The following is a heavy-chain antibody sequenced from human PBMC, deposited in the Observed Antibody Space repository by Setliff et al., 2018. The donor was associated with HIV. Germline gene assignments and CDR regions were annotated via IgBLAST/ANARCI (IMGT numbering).Heavy chain of an antibody. CDR2: INPTGGST. CDR3: ASAGAWQRNALDI. CDR1: GYSFTNHY. Sequence: ASVKVSCKPSGYSFTNHYMHWVRQAPGQGLEWMGVINPTGGSTRNTQKVQGSVAMTRDTSTSTVYMELSSLRSEDTAVYYCASAGAWQRNALDIWGQGTMVTVSS. V-gene: IGHV1-46*01. J-gene: IGHJ3*02. D-gene: IGHD5-12*01.